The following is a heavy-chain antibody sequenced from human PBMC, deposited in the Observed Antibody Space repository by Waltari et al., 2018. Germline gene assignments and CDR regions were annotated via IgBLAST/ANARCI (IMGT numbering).Heavy chain of an antibody. CDR3: ARDNFFFGVIERRDNWFDP. D-gene: IGHD3-3*01. Sequence: QVQLVQSGAEVKKPGASVKVSCKASGYTFSGHYMHWVRQVPGHGLEWMGWINPNTGGTSYAQKFQGRVTMTRDTSITTAYMEISRLKSDDTAVYYCARDNFFFGVIERRDNWFDPWGQGTLVTVSS. CDR1: GYTFSGHY. J-gene: IGHJ5*02. V-gene: IGHV1-2*02. CDR2: INPNTGGT.